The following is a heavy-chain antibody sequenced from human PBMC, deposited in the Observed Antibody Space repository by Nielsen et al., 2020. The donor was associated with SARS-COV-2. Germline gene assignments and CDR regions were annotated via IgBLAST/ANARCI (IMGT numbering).Heavy chain of an antibody. Sequence: GGSLRLSCAASGFSFSSYAMTWVRQAPGKGLEWVSSIGTTGDKTFYADSVKGRFTISRDNSKNTLYLQLNSLRAEGTAVFYCAKISGSQRHYFDFWGQGALVTVSS. CDR2: IGTTGDKT. V-gene: IGHV3-23*01. J-gene: IGHJ4*02. CDR1: GFSFSSYA. CDR3: AKISGSQRHYFDF. D-gene: IGHD1-26*01.